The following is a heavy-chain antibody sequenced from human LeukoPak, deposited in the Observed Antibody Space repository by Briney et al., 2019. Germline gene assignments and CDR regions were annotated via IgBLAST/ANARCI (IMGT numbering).Heavy chain of an antibody. CDR1: GFTFSSYA. J-gene: IGHJ3*02. D-gene: IGHD5-24*01. Sequence: GGSLRLSCVASGFTFSSYAMGWVRQAPGKRPEWVSSLTDSGGTTYYVDSVKGRFTISRDNSRNALYLHMNSLRAEDTAMYYCAKKRDAFDIWGQGTVVAVSS. V-gene: IGHV3-23*01. CDR3: AKKRDAFDI. CDR2: LTDSGGTT.